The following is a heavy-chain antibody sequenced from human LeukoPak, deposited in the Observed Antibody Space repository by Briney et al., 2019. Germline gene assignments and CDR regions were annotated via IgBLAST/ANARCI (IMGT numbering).Heavy chain of an antibody. Sequence: PGGSLRLSCAASGFTVSSNYMSWVRQAPGKGLEWVSVIYSGGSTYYADSVKGRFTISRHNSKNTLYLQMNSLRAEDTAVYYCARGPIVWGIHWFDPWGQGTLVTVSS. CDR1: GFTVSSNY. D-gene: IGHD3-16*01. CDR2: IYSGGST. CDR3: ARGPIVWGIHWFDP. J-gene: IGHJ5*02. V-gene: IGHV3-53*04.